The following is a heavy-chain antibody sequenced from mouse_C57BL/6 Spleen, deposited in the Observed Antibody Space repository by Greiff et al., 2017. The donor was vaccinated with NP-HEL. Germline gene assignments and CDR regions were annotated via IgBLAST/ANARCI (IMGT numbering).Heavy chain of an antibody. Sequence: EVMLVESGGGLVQPGGSLSLSCAASGFTFTDYYMSWVRQPPGKALEWLGFLRNKANGYTTEYSASVKGRFTISRDNSQSILYLQMNALRAEDSATYYCARLGYGSFDYWGQGTTLTVSS. J-gene: IGHJ2*01. CDR2: LRNKANGYTT. CDR3: ARLGYGSFDY. V-gene: IGHV7-3*01. CDR1: GFTFTDYY. D-gene: IGHD1-1*01.